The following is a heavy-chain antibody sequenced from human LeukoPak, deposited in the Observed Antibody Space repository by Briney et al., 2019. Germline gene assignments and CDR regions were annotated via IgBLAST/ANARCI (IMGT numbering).Heavy chain of an antibody. CDR2: IKQDGSEK. V-gene: IGHV3-7*01. CDR3: ARGALDIVVVPAYAFDI. CDR1: GFTFSSYW. Sequence: GGSLRLSCAASGFTFSSYWMSWVRQAPWKGLEWVANIKQDGSEKYYVDSVKGRFTISRDNAKNSLYLQMNSLRAEDTAVYYCARGALDIVVVPAYAFDIWGQGTMVTVSS. D-gene: IGHD2-2*01. J-gene: IGHJ3*02.